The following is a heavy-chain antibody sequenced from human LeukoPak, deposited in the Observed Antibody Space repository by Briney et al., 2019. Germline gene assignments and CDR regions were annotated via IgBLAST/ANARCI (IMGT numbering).Heavy chain of an antibody. CDR3: ARDLRGDYDFRIPDPNWFDP. J-gene: IGHJ5*02. CDR1: GYTFTSYG. Sequence: ASVKVSCKASGYTFTSYGISWVRQAPGQGLEWMGWISAYNGNTNYAQKLQGRGTMTTDTSTSTAYMELRSLRSDDTAVYYCARDLRGDYDFRIPDPNWFDPWGQGTLVTVSS. CDR2: ISAYNGNT. D-gene: IGHD5-12*01. V-gene: IGHV1-18*01.